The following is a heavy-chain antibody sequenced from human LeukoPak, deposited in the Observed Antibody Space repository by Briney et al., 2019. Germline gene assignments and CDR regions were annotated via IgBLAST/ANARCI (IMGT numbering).Heavy chain of an antibody. D-gene: IGHD3-10*01. CDR3: AKEGQRSSGSYYVY. Sequence: PGGSLRLSCAASGFTFSSYAMSWVRQAPGKGLEWVSAISGSGGSTYYADSVKGRFTISRDNSKNTLYLRMNSLRAEDTAVYYCAKEGQRSSGSYYVYWGQGTLVTVSS. CDR1: GFTFSSYA. CDR2: ISGSGGST. J-gene: IGHJ4*02. V-gene: IGHV3-23*01.